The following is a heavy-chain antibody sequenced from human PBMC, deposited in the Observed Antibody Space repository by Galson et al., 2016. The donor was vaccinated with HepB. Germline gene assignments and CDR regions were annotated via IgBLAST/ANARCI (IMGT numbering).Heavy chain of an antibody. CDR3: AREIGRGYDAFDI. D-gene: IGHD3-3*01. J-gene: IGHJ3*02. Sequence: SETLSLTCTVSGDSIRAYYWSWIRQPPGKGLEWIGYIFYSGSTDYNPSLKSRVTISVDTSKNQFSLKLSSVTAADTAVYYCAREIGRGYDAFDIWGQGTMVTVSS. CDR1: GDSIRAYY. V-gene: IGHV4-59*01. CDR2: IFYSGST.